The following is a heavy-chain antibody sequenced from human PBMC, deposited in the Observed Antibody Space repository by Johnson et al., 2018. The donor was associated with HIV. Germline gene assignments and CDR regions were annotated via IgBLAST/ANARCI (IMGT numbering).Heavy chain of an antibody. CDR2: ISWNSGSI. V-gene: IGHV3-9*01. CDR1: GFTVSSNY. Sequence: VQLVESGGGLVQPGGSLRLSCAASGFTVSSNYMSWVRQAPGKGLEWVSAISWNSGSIAYADSVKGRFTISRDNAKNSLYLEMNSLRAEDTALYYCAKEGRDAFDIWGQGTTVTVSS. D-gene: IGHD3-10*01. J-gene: IGHJ3*02. CDR3: AKEGRDAFDI.